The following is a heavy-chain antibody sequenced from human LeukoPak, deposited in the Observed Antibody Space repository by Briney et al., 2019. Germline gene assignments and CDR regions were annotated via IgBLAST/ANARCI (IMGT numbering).Heavy chain of an antibody. CDR3: VKHSAQVLAAARCDY. V-gene: IGHV3-23*01. Sequence: GGSVSLSYAVSGYPLRSYAKSWAPQAPGKALELVSVISGSGVNTYYAVTVKGRFTISRDNYKTTQYLQMNSLRAEDTAVYYCVKHSAQVLAAARCDYWRQGTLDPVSS. CDR1: GYPLRSYA. CDR2: ISGSGVNT. J-gene: IGHJ4*02. D-gene: IGHD2-2*01.